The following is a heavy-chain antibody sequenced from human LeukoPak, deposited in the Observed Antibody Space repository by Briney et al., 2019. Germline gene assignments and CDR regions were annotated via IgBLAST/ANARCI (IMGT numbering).Heavy chain of an antibody. Sequence: GGSLRLSCAASGFTFSSYWMSWVRQAPGKGPEFVANIKDGGSRKFYLDSVKGRFTISSDNAKNSVSLLMIGLRAEDAECYYCARGPGYSEFDIWGQGAMVIVSS. CDR3: ARGPGYSEFDI. J-gene: IGHJ3*02. CDR1: GFTFSSYW. D-gene: IGHD4-11*01. V-gene: IGHV3-7*01. CDR2: IKDGGSRK.